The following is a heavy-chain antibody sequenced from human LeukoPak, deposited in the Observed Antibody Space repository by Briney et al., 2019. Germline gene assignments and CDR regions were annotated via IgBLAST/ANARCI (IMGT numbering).Heavy chain of an antibody. D-gene: IGHD3-10*01. CDR2: ISYDAIVK. CDR1: GSTFSSYA. Sequence: GGSLRLSCAASGSTFSSYAMHWVRQAPGKGLGWVAAISYDAIVKYYADSVKGRFTISRDNSKNTLYLQMNSLRAEDTAVYYCAKQALPMVRGVTAFDVWGKGTTVTVSS. V-gene: IGHV3-30-3*02. CDR3: AKQALPMVRGVTAFDV. J-gene: IGHJ6*04.